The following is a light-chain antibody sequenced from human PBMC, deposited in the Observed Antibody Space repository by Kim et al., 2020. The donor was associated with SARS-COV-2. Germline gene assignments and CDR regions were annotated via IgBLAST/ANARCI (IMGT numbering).Light chain of an antibody. J-gene: IGLJ3*02. CDR3: QAWDSSTVV. V-gene: IGLV3-1*01. CDR1: KLGDKY. CDR2: QDT. Sequence: GSPGQKASFTCSGDKLGDKYTSWYQQRPGQSPVLVIYQDTKRPSGIPERFSGSNSGNTATLTISEAQAMDEADYYCQAWDSSTVVFGGGTQLTVL.